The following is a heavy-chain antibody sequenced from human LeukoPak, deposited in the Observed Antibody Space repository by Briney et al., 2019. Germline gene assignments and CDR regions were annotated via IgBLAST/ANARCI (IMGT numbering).Heavy chain of an antibody. CDR2: IIPIFGTA. J-gene: IGHJ4*02. V-gene: IGHV1-69*05. CDR1: GGTFSSYA. D-gene: IGHD5-18*01. CDR3: AGGYSYGYPYYFDY. Sequence: GASVKVSCKASGGTFSSYAISWVRQAPGQGLEWMGRIIPIFGTANYAQKFQGRVTITTDESTSTAYMELSSLRSEDTAVYYCAGGYSYGYPYYFDYWGQGTLVTVSS.